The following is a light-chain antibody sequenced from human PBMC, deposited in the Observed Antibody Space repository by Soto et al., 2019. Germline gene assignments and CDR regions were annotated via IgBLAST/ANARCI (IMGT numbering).Light chain of an antibody. CDR3: CSYAGSSTYA. J-gene: IGLJ1*01. Sequence: QSALTQPASVSGSPGQSITISCTGISSDVGSYNLVSWYQQHPGKAPKVMIYEGSKRPSGVSNRFSGSKSGNTASLTISGLQAEDEADYYCCSYAGSSTYAFGTGTKVTVL. CDR1: SSDVGSYNL. V-gene: IGLV2-23*01. CDR2: EGS.